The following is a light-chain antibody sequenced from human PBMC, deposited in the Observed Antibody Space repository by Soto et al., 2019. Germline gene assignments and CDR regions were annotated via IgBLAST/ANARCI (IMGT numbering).Light chain of an antibody. J-gene: IGLJ2*01. CDR3: QSWDTNTAWNVI. V-gene: IGLV3-1*01. CDR1: TLGDKF. Sequence: SYELTQPPSVSVSPGQTVSITCSGDTLGDKFAFWYQQKPGQSPVLVIYQDSKRPSGIPERFSGSNSGNTATLTISGTQSMDEAEYYCQSWDTNTAWNVILGGGTKLTVL. CDR2: QDS.